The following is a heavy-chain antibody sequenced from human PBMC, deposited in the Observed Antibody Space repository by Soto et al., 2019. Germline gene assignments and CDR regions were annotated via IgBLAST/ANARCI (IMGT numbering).Heavy chain of an antibody. CDR1: GFTFSSYA. CDR3: AKARGSGSYYPYYYGMDV. J-gene: IGHJ6*02. D-gene: IGHD3-10*01. Sequence: PVGSLRLSCAASGFTFSSYAMSWVRQAPGKGLEWVSTIGGSGGDTYYAGSVKGRFTISRDNSRDALYLQMNSLRAEDTALYYCAKARGSGSYYPYYYGMDVWGQGTTVTVSS. CDR2: IGGSGGDT. V-gene: IGHV3-23*01.